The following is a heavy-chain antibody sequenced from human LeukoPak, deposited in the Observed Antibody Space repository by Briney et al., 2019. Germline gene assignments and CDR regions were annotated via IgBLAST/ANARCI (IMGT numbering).Heavy chain of an antibody. CDR2: ISAYNGNT. CDR1: GYTFTSYG. Sequence: ASVKVSCKASGYTFTSYGISWVRQAPGQGLEWMGWISAYNGNTNYAQKLQGRVTMTTDTSTSTAYMELRSLRSDDTAVYYCARGDIPVAGPKDSYNWFDPWGQGTLVTVSS. V-gene: IGHV1-18*01. J-gene: IGHJ5*02. CDR3: ARGDIPVAGPKDSYNWFDP. D-gene: IGHD6-19*01.